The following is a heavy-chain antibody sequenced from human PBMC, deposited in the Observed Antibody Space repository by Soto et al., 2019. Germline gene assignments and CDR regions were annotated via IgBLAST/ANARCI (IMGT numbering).Heavy chain of an antibody. CDR3: ARDVWFGELYDY. J-gene: IGHJ4*02. CDR1: GGTFSSYA. Sequence: QVQLVQSGAEVKKPWSSVKVSCKASGGTFSSYAISWVRQAPGHGLEWMGGIIPIFGTANYAQKFQGRVTIPADESTSTAYMELSSLRSEDTAVYYCARDVWFGELYDYCGQGTLVTVSS. D-gene: IGHD3-10*01. V-gene: IGHV1-69*01. CDR2: IIPIFGTA.